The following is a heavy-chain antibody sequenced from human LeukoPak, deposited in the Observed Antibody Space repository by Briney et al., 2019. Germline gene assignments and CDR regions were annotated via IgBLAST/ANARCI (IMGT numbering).Heavy chain of an antibody. CDR1: GYTFTSYY. Sequence: ASVKVSCKASGYTFTSYYMHWVRQAPGQGLEWMGIINPSGGSTSYAQKFQGRVTMTRDMSTSTVYMELSSLRSEDTAVYYCAREIGPIQLHLWGSAFDYWGQGTLVTVSS. CDR2: INPSGGST. D-gene: IGHD5-24*01. CDR3: AREIGPIQLHLWGSAFDY. V-gene: IGHV1-46*01. J-gene: IGHJ4*02.